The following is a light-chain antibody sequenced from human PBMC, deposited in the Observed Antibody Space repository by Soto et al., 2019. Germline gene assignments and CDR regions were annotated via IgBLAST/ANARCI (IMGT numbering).Light chain of an antibody. CDR1: SSDVGGYNY. J-gene: IGLJ1*01. CDR3: SSYAGSNNHV. Sequence: QSALTQPPSASGSPGQSVTISCTGTSSDVGGYNYVSWYQQHPGKAPKLMIYEVTKRPSGVPDRFSGSKSGNTASLTVSGIQAEDEADYYCSSYAGSNNHVFGNGTKVTVL. V-gene: IGLV2-8*01. CDR2: EVT.